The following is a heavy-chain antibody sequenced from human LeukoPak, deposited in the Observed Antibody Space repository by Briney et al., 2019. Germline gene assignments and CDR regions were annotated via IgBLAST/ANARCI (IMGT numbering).Heavy chain of an antibody. J-gene: IGHJ6*02. D-gene: IGHD3-10*01. CDR2: ISSSSSYI. CDR3: ARDSDYGSGSYHYAVDYYYYGMDV. CDR1: GFTFSSYS. V-gene: IGHV3-21*01. Sequence: GGSLRLSCAASGFTFSSYSMNWVRQAPGKGLEWVSSISSSSSYIYYADSVKGRFTISRDNAKNSLYLRMNSLRAEDTAVYYCARDSDYGSGSYHYAVDYYYYGMDVWGQGTTVTVSS.